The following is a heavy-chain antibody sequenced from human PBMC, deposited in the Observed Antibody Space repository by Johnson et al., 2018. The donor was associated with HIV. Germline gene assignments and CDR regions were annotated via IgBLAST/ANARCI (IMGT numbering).Heavy chain of an antibody. CDR3: AKLWFGSWDAFDI. V-gene: IGHV3-23*04. CDR2: ISGSGGST. J-gene: IGHJ3*02. Sequence: VQLVESGGGLVQPGGSLRLSCAASGFTFSSYAMSWVRQAPGKGLEWVSAISGSGGSTYYADPVKGRFTISRDNTKNTLYLQMSSLRAEDTAIYYCAKLWFGSWDAFDIWGQGTMVTVSS. D-gene: IGHD3-10*01. CDR1: GFTFSSYA.